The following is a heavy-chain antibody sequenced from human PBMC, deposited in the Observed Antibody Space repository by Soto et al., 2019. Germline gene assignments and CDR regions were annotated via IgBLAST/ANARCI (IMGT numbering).Heavy chain of an antibody. D-gene: IGHD2-15*01. J-gene: IGHJ6*02. CDR3: ARGLGGIYYYYGMDV. CDR1: GYTFTSYD. CDR2: MNPNSGNA. V-gene: IGHV1-8*02. Sequence: ASVKVSCKASGYTFTSYDINWVRQATGQGLEWMGWMNPNSGNAGYAQKFQGRVTMTRNTSISTAYMELSSLRSEDTAVYYCARGLGGIYYYYGMDVWGQGTTVTVSS.